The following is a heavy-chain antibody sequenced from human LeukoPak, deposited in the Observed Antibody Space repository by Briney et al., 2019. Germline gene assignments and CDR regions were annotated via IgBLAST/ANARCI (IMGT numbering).Heavy chain of an antibody. CDR2: ISGSGAGT. D-gene: IGHD4-11*01. CDR1: GFTLSNYA. CDR3: AKGYDYSNIFDF. V-gene: IGHV3-23*01. J-gene: IGHJ4*02. Sequence: GESLRLSCAASGFTLSNYAMSWVRQAPGKGLEWVSAISGSGAGTYYADSVKGRFTISTDYSKSTLYLQINSLRAEDTAVYYCAKGYDYSNIFDFWGQGTLVTVSS.